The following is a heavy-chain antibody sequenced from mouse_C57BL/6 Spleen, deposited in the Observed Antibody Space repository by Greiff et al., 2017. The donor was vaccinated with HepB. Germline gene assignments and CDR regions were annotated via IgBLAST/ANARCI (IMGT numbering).Heavy chain of an antibody. CDR1: GFTFSDYG. D-gene: IGHD1-1*01. V-gene: IGHV5-17*01. CDR2: ISSGSSTI. J-gene: IGHJ4*01. Sequence: EVRLVESGGGLVKPGGSLKLSCEASGFTFSDYGMHWVRQAPEKGLEWVAYISSGSSTIYYADTVKGRFTISRDNAKNTLFLQMTSLRSEDTAMYSCARQDYGSSPYAMDYWGQGSSVTVSS. CDR3: ARQDYGSSPYAMDY.